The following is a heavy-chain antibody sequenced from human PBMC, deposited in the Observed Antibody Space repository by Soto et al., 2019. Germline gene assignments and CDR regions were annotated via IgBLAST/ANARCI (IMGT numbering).Heavy chain of an antibody. CDR3: ARSGHLFDS. D-gene: IGHD3-10*01. Sequence: PSATLSLTCAGCGGSFNEYYWSCTRQPRGKGLEWIGEITLTGHNYYCPSLKSRVPISVDTSKNQFSLKLSSVPAAAPAVYYCARSGHLFDSWGQGILVTVSS. CDR2: ITLTGHN. V-gene: IGHV4-34*01. J-gene: IGHJ4*02. CDR1: GGSFNEYY.